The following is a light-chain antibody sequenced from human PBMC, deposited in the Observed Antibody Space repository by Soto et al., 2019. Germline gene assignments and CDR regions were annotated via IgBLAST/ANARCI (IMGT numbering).Light chain of an antibody. CDR1: QNILHSSNNKDY. CDR3: HKYYSAPWT. CDR2: WAS. J-gene: IGKJ1*01. Sequence: DIVMTQSPDSLAVSLGERATINCKSSQNILHSSNNKDYLAWYQQKPGQPPKLLIYWASTRESGVPDRFSGSGTGTDFTLTISSLQAEDVAVYYCHKYYSAPWTFGQGTKVESK. V-gene: IGKV4-1*01.